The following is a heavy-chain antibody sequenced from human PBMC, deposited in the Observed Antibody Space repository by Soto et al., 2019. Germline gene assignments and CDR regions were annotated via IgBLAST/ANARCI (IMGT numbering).Heavy chain of an antibody. CDR1: GGSISSSSYY. CDR2: IYYSGST. Sequence: SETLSLTCTVSGGSISSSSYYWGWIRQPPGKGLEWIGSIYYSGSTYYNPSLKSRVTISVDTSKNQFSLKLSSVTAADTAVYYCARHPHEQFVFYWFDPGGQGTLVTVSS. V-gene: IGHV4-39*01. J-gene: IGHJ5*02. CDR3: ARHPHEQFVFYWFDP. D-gene: IGHD6-19*01.